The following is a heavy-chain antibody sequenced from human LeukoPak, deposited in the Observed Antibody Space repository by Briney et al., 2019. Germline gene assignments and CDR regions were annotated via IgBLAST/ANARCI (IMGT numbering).Heavy chain of an antibody. Sequence: LRLSCAASGFTFSSYGMHWVRQAPGKGLEWVAVISYDGSDKIYTDSVKGRFTISRDNSESTLYLQMDSLRGDDAAVYYCAKAVGRISWSFDYWGQGALVTVSS. CDR3: AKAVGRISWSFDY. D-gene: IGHD6-13*01. V-gene: IGHV3-30*18. CDR1: GFTFSSYG. J-gene: IGHJ4*02. CDR2: ISYDGSDK.